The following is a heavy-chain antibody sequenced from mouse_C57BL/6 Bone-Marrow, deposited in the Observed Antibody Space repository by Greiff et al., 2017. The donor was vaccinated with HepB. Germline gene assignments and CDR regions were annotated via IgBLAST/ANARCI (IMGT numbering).Heavy chain of an antibody. CDR2: INPGSGGT. Sequence: LQESGAELVRPGTSVKVSCKASGYAFTNYLIEWVKQRPGQGLEWIGVINPGSGGTNYNGKFKGKATLTADKSSSTAYMQLSSLTSEDSAVYFCARRYDYDDFDYWGQGTTLTVSS. CDR1: GYAFTNYL. J-gene: IGHJ2*01. D-gene: IGHD2-4*01. CDR3: ARRYDYDDFDY. V-gene: IGHV1-54*01.